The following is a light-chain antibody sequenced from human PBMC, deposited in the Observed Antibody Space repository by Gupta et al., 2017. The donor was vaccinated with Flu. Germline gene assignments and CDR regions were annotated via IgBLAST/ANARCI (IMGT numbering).Light chain of an antibody. CDR3: RQQNSFPWT. J-gene: IGKJ1*01. Sequence: DVQMTQSPSSLSASVGDRVTITCRASQDIRTHLGWYQQKRGEAPRRLIYSAFNLQSGVPSRFSGSGSGTEFTLTINSLQPEDFATYYCRQQNSFPWTFGQGTKVEIK. V-gene: IGKV1-17*01. CDR1: QDIRTH. CDR2: SAF.